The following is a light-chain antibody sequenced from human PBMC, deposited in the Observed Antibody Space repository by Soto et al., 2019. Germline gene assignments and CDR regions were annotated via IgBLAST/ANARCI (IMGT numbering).Light chain of an antibody. CDR1: QSINSW. CDR2: DAS. CDR3: HKLHAFST. Sequence: DIQMTQSPSTLSASVGDRVTITCRASQSINSWLTWYQQKPGKAPNLLIYDASNLESGVPSRFSGSGSGTEFTLTITSLLFFVFGRHHCHKLHAFSTLGQWT. V-gene: IGKV1-5*01. J-gene: IGKJ1*01.